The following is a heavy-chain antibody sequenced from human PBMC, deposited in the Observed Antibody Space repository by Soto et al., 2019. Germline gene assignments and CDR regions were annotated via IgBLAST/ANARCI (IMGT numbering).Heavy chain of an antibody. D-gene: IGHD2-21*01. V-gene: IGHV2-5*02. J-gene: IGHJ4*02. CDR1: GFSLSTRGEG. CDR3: AHRPAYCGGDCLAS. Sequence: QITLKESGPMLVKPTQTLTLTCTFSGFSLSTRGEGVGWIRQPPGKALEWLALIYWDDDKRYSPSLKSRLTITKDTSKTQVVLTVTHRDPVDTATYYWAHRPAYCGGDCLASWGQGTLVIVSS. CDR2: IYWDDDK.